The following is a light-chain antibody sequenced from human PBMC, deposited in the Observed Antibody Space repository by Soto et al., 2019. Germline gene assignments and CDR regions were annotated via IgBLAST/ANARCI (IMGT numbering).Light chain of an antibody. CDR2: RAS. CDR3: QHYDSYAGT. CDR1: QSINSW. Sequence: DIQMTQSPSTLSASVGDRVTITCRASQSINSWLAWYQQKPGKAPRLLIYRASSLEGGVPSRFSGSGSGADFTLTSSSLQPDDFSTYYCQHYDSYAGTFGPGTKVDIK. V-gene: IGKV1-5*03. J-gene: IGKJ3*01.